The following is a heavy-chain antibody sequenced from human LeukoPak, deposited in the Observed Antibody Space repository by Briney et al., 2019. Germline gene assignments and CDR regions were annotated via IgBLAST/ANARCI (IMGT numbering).Heavy chain of an antibody. D-gene: IGHD6-13*01. CDR2: IKQDGSEK. J-gene: IGHJ4*02. Sequence: GGSLRLSCAASGFTFSSYWMSWVRQAPGKGLEWVANIKQDGSEKYYVDSVKGRFTISRDNSKNTLFLQMNSLRNEDTAVYYCARGITAAGAFDYWGQGTLVTVSS. V-gene: IGHV3-7*04. CDR1: GFTFSSYW. CDR3: ARGITAAGAFDY.